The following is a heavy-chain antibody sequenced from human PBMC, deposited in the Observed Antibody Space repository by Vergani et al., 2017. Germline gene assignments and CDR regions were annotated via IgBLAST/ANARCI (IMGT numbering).Heavy chain of an antibody. D-gene: IGHD1-1*01. J-gene: IGHJ4*02. CDR1: GGSISSYY. Sequence: QVQLQESGPGLVKPSETLSLTCTVSGGSISSYYWSWIRQPPGKGLEWIGYIYYSGSTNYNPSLKSRVTISVDTSKNQFSLKLSSVTAADTAVYYWARGEGYNWNDGLFDYWGQGTLVTVSS. CDR2: IYYSGST. V-gene: IGHV4-59*01. CDR3: ARGEGYNWNDGLFDY.